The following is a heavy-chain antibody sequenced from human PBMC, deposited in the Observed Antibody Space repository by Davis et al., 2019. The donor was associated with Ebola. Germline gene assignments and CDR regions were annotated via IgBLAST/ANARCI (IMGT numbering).Heavy chain of an antibody. D-gene: IGHD2-15*01. CDR2: ISYDGSNK. CDR1: GFTFSRYG. Sequence: GESLKISCAASGFTFSRYGIHWVRQAPGKGLEWVAVISYDGSNKYYADSVKGRFTISRDNSKNTLYLQMNSLRAEDTAVYYCAYLNRSGGSLPDSWGQGTLVTVSS. V-gene: IGHV3-30*03. J-gene: IGHJ4*02. CDR3: AYLNRSGGSLPDS.